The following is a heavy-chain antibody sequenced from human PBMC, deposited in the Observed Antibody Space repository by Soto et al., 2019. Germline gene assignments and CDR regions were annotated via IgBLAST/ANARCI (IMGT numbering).Heavy chain of an antibody. CDR1: GGSITNYY. V-gene: IGHV4-59*13. CDR2: IFYSGST. D-gene: IGHD6-19*01. CDR3: ARDGSSGWGRRLHNLYAS. J-gene: IGHJ5*02. Sequence: SETLSLTCTVSGGSITNYYWSWIRQPPGKGLQWIGYIFYSGSTNYNPSLKSRVTISVDTSKNQFSLNLNSVTAADTAIYYCARDGSSGWGRRLHNLYASWGQGTLVTVSS.